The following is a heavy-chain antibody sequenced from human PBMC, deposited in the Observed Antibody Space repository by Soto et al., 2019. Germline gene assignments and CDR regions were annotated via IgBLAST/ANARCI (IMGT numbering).Heavy chain of an antibody. V-gene: IGHV4-31*03. J-gene: IGHJ4*01. CDR3: ASIYFGYFDN. CDR2: IYHSGDT. CDR1: VDSMSSGAYY. Sequence: PSETLSLTCSVSVDSMSSGAYYWSWIRQHPGKGLEWIAYIYHSGDTHYNPSLRSRITISVDSSKNQFSLKLTSVTDADTAIYYCASIYFGYFDNWGHCTLAPVSS. D-gene: IGHD3-22*01.